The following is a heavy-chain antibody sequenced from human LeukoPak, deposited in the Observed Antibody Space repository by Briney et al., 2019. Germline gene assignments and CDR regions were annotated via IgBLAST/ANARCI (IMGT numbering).Heavy chain of an antibody. J-gene: IGHJ6*03. Sequence: SETLSLTCTVSGSSISSNNYCWGWIRQPPGKGLEWIGSIYYSGATYYNPSLKSRVTISVDTSKNQFSLKLSSVTAADTAVFFCARSVYYYYYMDVWGKGTTVTVSS. D-gene: IGHD4-17*01. CDR3: ARSVYYYYYMDV. CDR1: GSSISSNNYC. CDR2: IYYSGAT. V-gene: IGHV4-39*07.